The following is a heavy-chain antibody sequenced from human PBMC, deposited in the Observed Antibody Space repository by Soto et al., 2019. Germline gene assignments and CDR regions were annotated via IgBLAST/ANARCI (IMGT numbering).Heavy chain of an antibody. CDR3: AKDRLESP. D-gene: IGHD6-25*01. CDR1: GFNFITYS. J-gene: IGHJ5*02. V-gene: IGHV3-23*01. CDR2: ISGSGGST. Sequence: PGGSLRLSCAASGFNFITYSLSWVRQAPGKGLEWVSAISGSGGSTYYADSVKGRFTISRDNSKNTLYLQMNSLRAEDTAVYYCAKDRLESPWGQGTLVTVSS.